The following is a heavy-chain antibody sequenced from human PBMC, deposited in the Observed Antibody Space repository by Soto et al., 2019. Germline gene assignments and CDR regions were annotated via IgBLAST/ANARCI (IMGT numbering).Heavy chain of an antibody. CDR3: ARPGSR. J-gene: IGHJ3*01. CDR2: IHPGGQTI. Sequence: GGSLRLSCAASGFTFSSSEMYWVRQAPGKGLEWISYIHPGGQTIFYAESVKGRFTISRDNAKNSVYLQMNSLRAEDTAVYYCARPGSRWGQGTMVTVSS. V-gene: IGHV3-48*03. CDR1: GFTFSSSE. D-gene: IGHD2-15*01.